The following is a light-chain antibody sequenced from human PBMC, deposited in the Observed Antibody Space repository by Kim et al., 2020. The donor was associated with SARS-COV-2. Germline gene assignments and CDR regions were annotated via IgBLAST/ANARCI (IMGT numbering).Light chain of an antibody. CDR2: WAS. V-gene: IGKV4-1*01. Sequence: DIVMTQSPDSLAVSLGVRATINCKSSQSVLYSSNNKNYLAWYQQKPGQPPKLLIYWASTRESGVPDRFSGSGSGTDFTLTISSLQAEDVAVYYCQQYYRTPITFGQGTRLEIK. J-gene: IGKJ5*01. CDR1: QSVLYSSNNKNY. CDR3: QQYYRTPIT.